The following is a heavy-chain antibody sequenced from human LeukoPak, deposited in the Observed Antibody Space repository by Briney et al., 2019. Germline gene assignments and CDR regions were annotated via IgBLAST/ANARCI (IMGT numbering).Heavy chain of an antibody. CDR2: INHSGST. CDR3: ARGQDFWSGPRIDV. CDR1: GGSFSGYY. J-gene: IGHJ6*03. Sequence: PSETLSLTCAVYGGSFSGYYWSWIRQPPGKGLEWIGEINHSGSTNYNPSLKSRVTISVDTSKNQFSLKLSSVTAADTAVYYCARGQDFWSGPRIDVWGKGATVTVSS. D-gene: IGHD3-3*01. V-gene: IGHV4-34*01.